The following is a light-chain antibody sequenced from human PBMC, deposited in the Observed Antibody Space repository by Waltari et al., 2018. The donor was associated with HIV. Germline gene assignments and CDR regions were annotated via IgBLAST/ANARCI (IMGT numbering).Light chain of an antibody. Sequence: DIVLTQSPPSLYASVGDRVTISCRASQGIRNYLAGFHQKPGRAPKLLIYGAATLQSSVPPRFSASGSGTQFTLTINSLQPEDFGTYYCQQEKSFPLTFGPGT. V-gene: IGKV1-9*01. CDR3: QQEKSFPLT. CDR1: QGIRNY. J-gene: IGKJ3*01. CDR2: GAA.